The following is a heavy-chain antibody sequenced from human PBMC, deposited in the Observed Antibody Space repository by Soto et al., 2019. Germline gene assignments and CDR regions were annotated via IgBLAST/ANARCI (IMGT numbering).Heavy chain of an antibody. V-gene: IGHV3-21*06. D-gene: IGHD5-18*01. J-gene: IGHJ4*02. CDR2: ISSSGRYL. CDR1: GFTFNSFT. CDR3: ARDVGGVYTAMVYALDY. Sequence: VRLVEFGGGLVKPGGSLRLSCAASGFTFNSFTIHWVRQSPGKGLEWVSSISSSGRYLHYTDSVKGRFSISRDNAKNSLYLQMSSLRVDDTAVYYCARDVGGVYTAMVYALDYWGQGTLVTVSS.